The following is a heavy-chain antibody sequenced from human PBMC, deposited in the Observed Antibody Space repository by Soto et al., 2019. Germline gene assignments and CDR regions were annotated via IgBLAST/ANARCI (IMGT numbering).Heavy chain of an antibody. CDR3: ARGPYCSGGSCYTTLYYYYGMDV. CDR2: IYYSGST. CDR1: VGSISSYY. Sequence: PSETLSLTCTVSVGSISSYYWSGIRQPPGKGLEWIGYIYYSGSTNYNLSLKIRVTISVDTSKNQFSLKTSSVTAADTAVYYCARGPYCSGGSCYTTLYYYYGMDVRGQGTTVTV. J-gene: IGHJ6*02. V-gene: IGHV4-59*01. D-gene: IGHD2-15*01.